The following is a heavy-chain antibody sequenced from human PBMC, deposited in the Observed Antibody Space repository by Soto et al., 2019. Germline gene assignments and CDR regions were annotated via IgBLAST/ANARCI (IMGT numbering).Heavy chain of an antibody. J-gene: IGHJ6*02. V-gene: IGHV3-48*02. D-gene: IGHD5-12*01. Sequence: GGSLRLSCAASGFTFSSYSMNWVRQAPGKGLEWVSYISSSSSTIYYADSVKGRFTISRDNAKNSLYLQMNSLRDEDTAVYYCARAGYSGYERDYYYGMDVWGQGTTVTVSS. CDR3: ARAGYSGYERDYYYGMDV. CDR1: GFTFSSYS. CDR2: ISSSSSTI.